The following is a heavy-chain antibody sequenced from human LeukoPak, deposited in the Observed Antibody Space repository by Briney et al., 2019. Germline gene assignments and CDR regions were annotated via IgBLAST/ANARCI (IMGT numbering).Heavy chain of an antibody. J-gene: IGHJ5*02. CDR2: ISYDGSNK. D-gene: IGHD3-22*01. CDR3: AIDGYYDSSGYYRA. CDR1: GFTFSSYA. V-gene: IGHV3-30*04. Sequence: GGSLRLCCAASGFTFSSYAMHWVRHAPGKGLEWVAVISYDGSNKYYADSVKGRFTISRDNAKNSLYLQMNSLRAEDTAVYYCAIDGYYDSSGYYRAWGQGTLVTVSS.